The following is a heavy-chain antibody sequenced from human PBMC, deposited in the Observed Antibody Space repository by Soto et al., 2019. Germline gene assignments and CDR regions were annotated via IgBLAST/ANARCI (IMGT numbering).Heavy chain of an antibody. CDR1: GYTFTSYY. CDR3: AINYYDSSGSRYYFDY. J-gene: IGHJ4*02. CDR2: INPSGGST. Sequence: QVQLVQSGAEVKKPGASVKVSCKASGYTFTSYYMHWVRQAPGQGLEWMGIINPSGGSTSYAQKFQGRVTMTRDTSTSTVYMELSSLRSEDTAVYYCAINYYDSSGSRYYFDYWGQGTLVTVSS. V-gene: IGHV1-46*01. D-gene: IGHD3-22*01.